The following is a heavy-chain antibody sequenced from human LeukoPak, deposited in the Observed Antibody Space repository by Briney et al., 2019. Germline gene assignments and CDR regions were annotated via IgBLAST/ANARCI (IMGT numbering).Heavy chain of an antibody. V-gene: IGHV5-51*01. J-gene: IGHJ6*03. Sequence: GESLKISCKGSGYSFTSYWIGWVRQMPGKGLEWMGIIYPGDSDTRYSPSFQGQVTISADKSISTAFLQWNSLKASDTAMYYCARLESRVYSSGWYPMDVWGKGTTVTVSS. CDR1: GYSFTSYW. D-gene: IGHD6-19*01. CDR2: IYPGDSDT. CDR3: ARLESRVYSSGWYPMDV.